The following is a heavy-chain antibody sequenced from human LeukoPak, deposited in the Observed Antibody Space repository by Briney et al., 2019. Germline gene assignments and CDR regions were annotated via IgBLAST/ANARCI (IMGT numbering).Heavy chain of an antibody. Sequence: PSQTLSLTSTVCGGSISSGSYFWSWIRQPAGKGLEWIGRIYTSGSTNYNPSLKSRVTISPDTSKNQFTLKLSSVTAADTAVYYCARELAGYGKLDYWGQGILVTVSS. CDR1: GGSISSGSYF. CDR2: IYTSGST. V-gene: IGHV4-61*02. J-gene: IGHJ4*02. D-gene: IGHD5-12*01. CDR3: ARELAGYGKLDY.